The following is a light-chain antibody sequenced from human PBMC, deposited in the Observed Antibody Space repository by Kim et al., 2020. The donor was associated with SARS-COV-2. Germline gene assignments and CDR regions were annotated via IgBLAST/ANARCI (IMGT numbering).Light chain of an antibody. CDR3: QVWDSSSDHRVV. CDR2: YDS. V-gene: IGLV3-21*04. Sequence: PGRTAGITCGGDSIGSKSVHWYQRKPGQAPVLVIYYDSDWPSGIPERFSGSNSGNTATLTISRVEAGDEADYYCQVWDSSSDHRVVFGGGTKLTVL. CDR1: SIGSKS. J-gene: IGLJ2*01.